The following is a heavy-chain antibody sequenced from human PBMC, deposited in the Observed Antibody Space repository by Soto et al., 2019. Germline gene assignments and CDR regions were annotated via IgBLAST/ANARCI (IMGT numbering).Heavy chain of an antibody. D-gene: IGHD3-3*01. CDR1: GYTFTGYY. Sequence: GASVKVSCKASGYTFTGYYMHWVRQAPGQGLEWMGWINPNSGGTNYAQKFQGRVTMTRDTSISTAYMELSRLRSDDTAVYYCARVRENYDFWSGYFPWFDPWGQGTLVTVSS. CDR3: ARVRENYDFWSGYFPWFDP. CDR2: INPNSGGT. J-gene: IGHJ5*02. V-gene: IGHV1-2*02.